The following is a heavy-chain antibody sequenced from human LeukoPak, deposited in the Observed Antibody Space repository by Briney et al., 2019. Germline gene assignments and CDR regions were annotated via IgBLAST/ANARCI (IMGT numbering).Heavy chain of an antibody. J-gene: IGHJ4*02. CDR1: GFSISSNNW. Sequence: NPSDTLSLTCAVSGFSISSNNWWAWIRQPPGKGLEWIGYIYYSGSTYYNPYNPSLTSRVTMSVDTSKNQFSLKLDSVTEKDTAMYYCARSGPDSGKFWVFDYWGQGTLVTVSS. CDR3: ARSGPDSGKFWVFDY. V-gene: IGHV4-28*01. CDR2: IYYSGST. D-gene: IGHD1-26*01.